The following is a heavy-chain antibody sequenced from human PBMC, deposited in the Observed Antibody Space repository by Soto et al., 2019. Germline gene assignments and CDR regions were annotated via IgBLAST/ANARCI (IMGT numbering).Heavy chain of an antibody. Sequence: SETLSLTCAVSGGSISSGGYSWSWIRQPPGKGLEWIGYIYHSGSTYYNPSLKSRVTISVDRSKNQFSLKLSSVTAADTAVYYCARVNYDFWSGFYYGMDVWGQGTTVTVS. CDR1: GGSISSGGYS. J-gene: IGHJ6*02. CDR2: IYHSGST. CDR3: ARVNYDFWSGFYYGMDV. V-gene: IGHV4-30-2*01. D-gene: IGHD3-3*01.